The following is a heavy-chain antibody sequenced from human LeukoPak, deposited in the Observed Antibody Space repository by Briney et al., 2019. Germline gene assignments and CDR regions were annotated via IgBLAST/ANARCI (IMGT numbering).Heavy chain of an antibody. J-gene: IGHJ4*02. V-gene: IGHV3-73*01. Sequence: PGGSLRLSCAASGLTFSGSAMHWVRQASGKGLEWVGRIRSKANSYATAYAASVKGRFTISRDDSKNTAYLQMNSLKTEDTAVYYCTRQYYYDSSGYPYYFDYWGQGTLVTVSS. CDR2: IRSKANSYAT. CDR1: GLTFSGSA. D-gene: IGHD3-22*01. CDR3: TRQYYYDSSGYPYYFDY.